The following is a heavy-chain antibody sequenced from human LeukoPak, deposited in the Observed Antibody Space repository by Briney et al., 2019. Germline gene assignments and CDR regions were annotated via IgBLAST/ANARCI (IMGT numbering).Heavy chain of an antibody. D-gene: IGHD3-10*01. CDR3: ARAQTYYGSGSYLY. CDR1: GFTFSRYS. Sequence: PGESLRLSCAASGFTFSRYSMNWVRQAPGKGLEWVSYISSSSTVYYADSLKGRFTISRDHAKNSLYLQMNSLRDEDTAVYYCARAQTYYGSGSYLYWGQGTLVTVS. J-gene: IGHJ4*02. V-gene: IGHV3-48*02. CDR2: ISSSSTV.